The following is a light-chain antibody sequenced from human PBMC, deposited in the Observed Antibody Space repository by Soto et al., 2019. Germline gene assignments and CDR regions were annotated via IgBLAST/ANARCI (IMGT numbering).Light chain of an antibody. CDR2: TTS. CDR3: QQGNNWRIFT. V-gene: IGKV3-11*01. Sequence: EIGLTQSPATLSLSPGERSTLSCRASQSVSKSLAWYQQKPGQAPRLLIYTTSNRATGIPARFSGSGSRTDFTLTISSLEPEDFAVYYCQQGNNWRIFTFGPGTKVDIK. J-gene: IGKJ3*01. CDR1: QSVSKS.